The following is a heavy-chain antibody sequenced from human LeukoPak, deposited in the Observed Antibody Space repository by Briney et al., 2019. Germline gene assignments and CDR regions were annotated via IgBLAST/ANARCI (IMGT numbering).Heavy chain of an antibody. CDR1: GYTFTSYS. CDR2: INPNSGGT. V-gene: IGHV1-2*02. Sequence: ASVKVSCKASGYTFTSYSINWVRQAPGQGLEWMGWINPNSGGTNYAQKFQGRVTMTRDTSISTAYMELSRLRSDDTAVYYCAIDHYYGSGSFDYWGQGTLVTVSS. D-gene: IGHD3-10*01. CDR3: AIDHYYGSGSFDY. J-gene: IGHJ4*02.